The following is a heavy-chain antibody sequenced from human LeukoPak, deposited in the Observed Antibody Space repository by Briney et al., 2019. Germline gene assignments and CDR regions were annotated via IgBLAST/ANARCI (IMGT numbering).Heavy chain of an antibody. CDR1: GFSLSSYA. CDR3: VRDRAEGRAWVEFDP. V-gene: IGHV3-66*02. J-gene: IGHJ5*02. CDR2: VYSAGAT. Sequence: GGSLRLSCVASGFSLSSYAMSWVRQAPGKAPEWVSLVYSAGATHYADSVQGRFTISRDNSKNTLYLQMNNLRVEDTAVYHCVRDRAEGRAWVEFDPWGQGTVVTVSS.